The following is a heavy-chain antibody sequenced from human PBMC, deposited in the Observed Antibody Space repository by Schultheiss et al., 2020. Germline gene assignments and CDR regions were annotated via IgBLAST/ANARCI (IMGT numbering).Heavy chain of an antibody. V-gene: IGHV4-59*08. Sequence: SETLSLTCTVSGGSISSYYWSWIRQPPGKGLEWIGYIYYSGSTNYNPSLKSRVTISVDTSKNQFSLKLSSVTAADTAVYYCALYYYGSGSAGAFDIWGQGTMVTVSS. CDR3: ALYYYGSGSAGAFDI. D-gene: IGHD3-10*01. CDR1: GGSISSYY. CDR2: IYYSGST. J-gene: IGHJ3*02.